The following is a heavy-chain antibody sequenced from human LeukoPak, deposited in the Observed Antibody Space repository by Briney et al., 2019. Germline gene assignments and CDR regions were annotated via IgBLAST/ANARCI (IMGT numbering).Heavy chain of an antibody. V-gene: IGHV3-7*01. CDR3: ARDGYCSGGSCYGNAFDI. CDR1: GFTFSSYW. D-gene: IGHD2-15*01. CDR2: MKQDGSEK. Sequence: PGGSLRLSCAASGFTFSSYWMSWVRQAPGKGLEWVANMKQDGSEKYYVDSVKGRFTISRDNAKNSLYLQMNSLRAEDTAVYYCARDGYCSGGSCYGNAFDIWGQGTMVTVSS. J-gene: IGHJ3*02.